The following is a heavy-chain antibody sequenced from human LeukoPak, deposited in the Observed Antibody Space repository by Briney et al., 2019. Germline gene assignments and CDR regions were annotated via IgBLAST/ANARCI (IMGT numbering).Heavy chain of an antibody. D-gene: IGHD6-25*01. Sequence: GGSLRLSCAASGFTFSSYAMSWVRQAPGEGLEWVSGISAGGDTTYTADSVRGRFTISRDNSNNTLYLQMNTLTAEDTAVYYCAAISYSGTWPVGYWGQGTLVTVTA. CDR2: ISAGGDTT. CDR1: GFTFSSYA. CDR3: AAISYSGTWPVGY. V-gene: IGHV3-23*01. J-gene: IGHJ4*02.